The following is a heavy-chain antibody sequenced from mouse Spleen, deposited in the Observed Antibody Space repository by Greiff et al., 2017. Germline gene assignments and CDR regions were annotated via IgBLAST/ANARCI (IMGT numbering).Heavy chain of an antibody. CDR2: ISSGGSYT. Sequence: EVKLVESGGGLVKPGGSLKLSCAASGFTFSSYAMSWVRQTPEKRLEWVATISSGGSYTYYPDSVKGRFTISRDNAKNTLYLQMSSLRSEDTAMYYCARLGDCFDYWGQGTTLTVSS. D-gene: IGHD4-1*01. CDR1: GFTFSSYA. J-gene: IGHJ2*01. V-gene: IGHV5-9-1*01. CDR3: ARLGDCFDY.